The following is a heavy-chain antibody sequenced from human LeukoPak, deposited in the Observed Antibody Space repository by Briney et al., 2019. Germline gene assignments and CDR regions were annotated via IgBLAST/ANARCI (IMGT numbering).Heavy chain of an antibody. CDR2: FSARGGNT. CDR3: ARDLGVAARPVLDQ. J-gene: IGHJ4*02. CDR1: GFIFSNYA. V-gene: IGHV3-23*01. D-gene: IGHD6-6*01. Sequence: GGSLRLSCAASGFIFSNYAMNWVRQAPGKGLGWVSSFSARGGNTDYADSVKGRFTISRDDFKNTLYLQMDSLRADDTAVYYCARDLGVAARPVLDQWGQGTLVTVSS.